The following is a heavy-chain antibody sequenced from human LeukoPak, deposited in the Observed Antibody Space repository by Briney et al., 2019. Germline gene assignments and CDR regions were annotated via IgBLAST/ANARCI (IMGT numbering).Heavy chain of an antibody. CDR1: GGSISSYY. D-gene: IGHD2-15*01. Sequence: SETLSLTCTVSGGSISSYYWSWIRQPAGKGLEWIGRIYTSGSTNYNPSLKSRVTISVDKSKNQLSLKLSSVTAADTAVYYCARDSPSIALDYWGQGTLVTVSS. CDR3: ARDSPSIALDY. V-gene: IGHV4-4*07. CDR2: IYTSGST. J-gene: IGHJ4*02.